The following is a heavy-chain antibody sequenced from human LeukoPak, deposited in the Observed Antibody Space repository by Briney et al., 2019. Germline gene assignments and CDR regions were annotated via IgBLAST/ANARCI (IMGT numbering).Heavy chain of an antibody. V-gene: IGHV4-59*01. Sequence: NPSETLSLTCTVSGGSISSYYWSWIRQPPGKGLEWIGYIYYSGSTNYNPSLKSQVTISVDTSKNQFSLKLSSVTAADTAVYYCARGVIVVVPAANAYYFDYWGQGTLVTVSS. CDR1: GGSISSYY. CDR2: IYYSGST. D-gene: IGHD2-2*01. CDR3: ARGVIVVVPAANAYYFDY. J-gene: IGHJ4*02.